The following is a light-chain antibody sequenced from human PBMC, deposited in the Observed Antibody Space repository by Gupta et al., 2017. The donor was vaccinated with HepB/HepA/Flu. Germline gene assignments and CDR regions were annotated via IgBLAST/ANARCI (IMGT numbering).Light chain of an antibody. CDR1: QSVDSY. Sequence: EIVLTQSPATLSLSPGERATLSCRASQSVDSYLIWYQQKPGQAPRLLIYDTSTRATGVSDRFSGSGSGTDFTLTISSREPEDFAVYYCQHRRSWPMTFGQGTQVEIK. CDR2: DTS. CDR3: QHRRSWPMT. J-gene: IGKJ5*01. V-gene: IGKV3-11*01.